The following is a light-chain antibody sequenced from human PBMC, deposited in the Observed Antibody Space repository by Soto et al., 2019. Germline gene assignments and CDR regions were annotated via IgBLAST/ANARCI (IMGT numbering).Light chain of an antibody. J-gene: IGLJ3*02. CDR2: SHN. Sequence: QSVLTQPPSVSGTRGQRVTISCSGSSSNIGSNTANWYQHLPGTAPKVRIYSHNRRPSGVPDRVSGSKSGTSASLAISGLQSEDEADYYRAAWDDSLNGRVFGGGTKVTGL. CDR3: AAWDDSLNGRV. CDR1: SSNIGSNT. V-gene: IGLV1-44*01.